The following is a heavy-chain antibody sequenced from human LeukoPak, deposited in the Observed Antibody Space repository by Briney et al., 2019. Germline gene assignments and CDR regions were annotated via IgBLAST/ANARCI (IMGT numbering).Heavy chain of an antibody. D-gene: IGHD6-6*01. CDR1: GFTFSSYS. CDR2: ISGSGVST. V-gene: IGHV3-23*01. CDR3: AKGPSMMAARPDY. Sequence: PGGSLRLSCAASGFTFSSYSMNWVRQAPGKGLEWVSSISGSGVSTYYADSVKGRFTISRDNSKNALSLQMNSLRAEDTAVYYCAKGPSMMAARPDYWGQGTLVTVSS. J-gene: IGHJ4*02.